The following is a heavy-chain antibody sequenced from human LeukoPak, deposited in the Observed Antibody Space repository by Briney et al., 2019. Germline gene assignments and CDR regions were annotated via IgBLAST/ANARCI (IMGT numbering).Heavy chain of an antibody. Sequence: PSETLSLTCDVSGASISSNNWWSWVRQPPGKGLEWIGEIFHGGNTNYNPSLKSRVTISVDKSNNQFSLKLSSVTAADTAVYYCARNKESNSWYPVFDYWGQGTLVTVSS. CDR3: ARNKESNSWYPVFDY. D-gene: IGHD6-13*01. CDR1: GASISSNNW. CDR2: IFHGGNT. J-gene: IGHJ4*02. V-gene: IGHV4-4*02.